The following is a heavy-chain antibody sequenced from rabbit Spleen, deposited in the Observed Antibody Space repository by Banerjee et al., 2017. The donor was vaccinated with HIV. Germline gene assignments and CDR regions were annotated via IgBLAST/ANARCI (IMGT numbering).Heavy chain of an antibody. CDR1: GFSFSSGYY. Sequence: QQLVESGGGLVKPGASLTLTCKASGFSFSSGYYMSWVRQAPGKRPEWIACIYAGSSDSTAYASWAKDRFTISKTSSTTVTLRMTSLTAADTATYFCARDLVGVIGWNFYLWGPGTLVTVS. CDR3: ARDLVGVIGWNFYL. J-gene: IGHJ4*01. D-gene: IGHD1-1*01. CDR2: IYAGSSDST. V-gene: IGHV1S40*01.